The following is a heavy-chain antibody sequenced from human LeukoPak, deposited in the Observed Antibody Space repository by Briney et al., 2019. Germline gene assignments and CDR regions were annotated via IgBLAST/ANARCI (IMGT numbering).Heavy chain of an antibody. J-gene: IGHJ6*03. CDR3: ARDHSTSTVYYYYYYMDV. Sequence: GGSLRLSCAASGFTFSSYWMSWVRQAPGKGLEWVANIKQDGSEKYYVDSVKGRFTISRDNAKNSLYLQMNSLRAEDTAVYYCARDHSTSTVYYYYYYMDVWGKGTTVTVSS. D-gene: IGHD2-2*01. CDR2: IKQDGSEK. V-gene: IGHV3-7*01. CDR1: GFTFSSYW.